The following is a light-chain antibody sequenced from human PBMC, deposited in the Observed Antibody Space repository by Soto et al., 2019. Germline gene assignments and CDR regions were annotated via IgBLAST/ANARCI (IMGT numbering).Light chain of an antibody. Sequence: EIVLTQSPGTVSLSPGERATLSCRASQSVSSNYLAWYQQKPGQAPRLLIYGASSRATGIPDMFSGSGSGTDFTLTISRLEPEDFAVYYCQQYGGLPRTFGQGTKVEI. CDR2: GAS. J-gene: IGKJ1*01. V-gene: IGKV3-20*01. CDR1: QSVSSNY. CDR3: QQYGGLPRT.